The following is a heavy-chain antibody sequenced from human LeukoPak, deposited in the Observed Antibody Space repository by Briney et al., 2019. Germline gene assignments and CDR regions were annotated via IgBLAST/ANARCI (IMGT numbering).Heavy chain of an antibody. CDR3: ARDRRGYTERDSYYFDY. CDR1: VYSLSSGYY. CDR2: IYHSGIT. Sequence: SETLSLTCAVSVYSLSSGYYWGWIRQPPGKGLDWVGSIYHSGITYYNPSLKSRVTISVDTPQNQFSLKLSSVTAADTAVYYCARDRRGYTERDSYYFDYWGQGTLVTVSS. D-gene: IGHD5-18*01. J-gene: IGHJ4*02. V-gene: IGHV4-38-2*02.